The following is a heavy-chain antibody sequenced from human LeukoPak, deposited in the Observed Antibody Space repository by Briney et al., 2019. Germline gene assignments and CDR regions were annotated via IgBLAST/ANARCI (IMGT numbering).Heavy chain of an antibody. CDR3: ASSPGVPAAIGWFDP. V-gene: IGHV4-4*07. CDR1: GGSISSYY. J-gene: IGHJ5*02. Sequence: SETLSLTCTVSGGSISSYYWSWIRQPAGKGLEWIGRIYTSGSTNYNPSLKSRVTMSVDTSKNQFSLKLSSVTAADTAVYYCASSPGVPAAIGWFDPWGQGTLVTVSS. D-gene: IGHD2-2*02. CDR2: IYTSGST.